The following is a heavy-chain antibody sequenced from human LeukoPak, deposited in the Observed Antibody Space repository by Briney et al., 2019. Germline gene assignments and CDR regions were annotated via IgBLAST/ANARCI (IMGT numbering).Heavy chain of an antibody. CDR3: SLEGSSWYMYFQH. CDR2: IKQDGSEK. Sequence: PGGSLRLSCAASGFTFSSYWMSWVRQAPGKGLEWVANIKQDGSEKYYVDSVKGRFTISRDNAKNSLYLQMNSLRAEDTAVYYSSLEGSSWYMYFQHWGQGTLVTVSS. J-gene: IGHJ1*01. D-gene: IGHD6-13*01. CDR1: GFTFSSYW. V-gene: IGHV3-7*05.